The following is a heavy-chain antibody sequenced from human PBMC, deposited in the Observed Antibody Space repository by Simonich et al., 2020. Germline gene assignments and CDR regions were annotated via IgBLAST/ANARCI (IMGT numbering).Heavy chain of an antibody. J-gene: IGHJ4*02. V-gene: IGHV1-2*02. D-gene: IGHD5-12*01. CDR2: INPNRGST. CDR1: GYTFTGYY. CDR3: ASSKLATIDY. Sequence: QVQLVQSGAEVKKPGASVKVSCKASGYTFTGYYMHWVRQATGQGLEWMGWINPNRGSTNYAQKCQGRVTMTRDTSISTAYMELSRLRSDDTAVYYCASSKLATIDYWGQGTLVTVSS.